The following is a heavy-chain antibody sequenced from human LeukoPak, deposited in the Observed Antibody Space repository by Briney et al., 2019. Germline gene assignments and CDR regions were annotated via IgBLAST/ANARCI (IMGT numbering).Heavy chain of an antibody. V-gene: IGHV4-59*06. CDR3: ARSTEVRSGSYYLGY. CDR1: GGSISSYY. CDR2: IYYSGST. J-gene: IGHJ4*02. Sequence: SETLSLTCTVSGGSISSYYWSWIRQPPGKGLEWIGYIYYSGSTYYNPSLKSRVTISVDTSKNQFSLKLSSVTAADTAVYYCARSTEVRSGSYYLGYWGQGTLVTVSS. D-gene: IGHD1-26*01.